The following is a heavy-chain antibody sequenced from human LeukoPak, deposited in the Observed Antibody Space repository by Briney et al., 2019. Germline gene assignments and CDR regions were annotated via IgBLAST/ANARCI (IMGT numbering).Heavy chain of an antibody. CDR3: ARLGTGTIDY. CDR2: IYPSGTT. D-gene: IGHD1-14*01. J-gene: IGHJ4*02. Sequence: SETLSLTCIVSGGSISSYFWSWIRQPAGKGLEWIGRIYPSGTTNHNPSLKSRVTISGDTSKNQFSLNLSSVTAADTAVYYCARLGTGTIDYWGQGALVTVSS. V-gene: IGHV4-4*07. CDR1: GGSISSYF.